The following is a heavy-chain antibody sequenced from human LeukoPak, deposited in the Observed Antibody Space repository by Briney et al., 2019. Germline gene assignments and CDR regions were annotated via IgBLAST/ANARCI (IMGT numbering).Heavy chain of an antibody. CDR3: AKSANLVGAEYYFDY. CDR1: GFTFSSYA. V-gene: IGHV3-23*01. J-gene: IGHJ4*02. D-gene: IGHD1-26*01. Sequence: GGSLRLSCAASGFTFSSYAMSWVRQAPGKGLEWVSAISGSGGSTYYADSVKGRFTISRDNSKNTLYLQMNSLRAEDTAVYYCAKSANLVGAEYYFDYWSQGTLVTVSS. CDR2: ISGSGGST.